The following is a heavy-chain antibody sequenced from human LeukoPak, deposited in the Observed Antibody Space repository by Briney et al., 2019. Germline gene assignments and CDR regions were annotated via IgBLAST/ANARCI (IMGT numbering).Heavy chain of an antibody. CDR2: IYYSGST. J-gene: IGHJ4*02. D-gene: IGHD5-18*01. CDR3: ARLRGYSYCHDY. CDR1: GGSISSSSYY. Sequence: SEALSLTCTVSGGSISSSSYYWGWIRQPPGKGLEWIGSIYYSGSTYYNPSLKSRVTISVDTSKNQFSLKLRSVTAADTAVYYCARLRGYSYCHDYWGQGTLVTVSS. V-gene: IGHV4-39*01.